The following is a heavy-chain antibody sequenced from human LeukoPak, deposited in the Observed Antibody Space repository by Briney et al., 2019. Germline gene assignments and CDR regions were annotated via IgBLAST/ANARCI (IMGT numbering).Heavy chain of an antibody. CDR2: ISGSGGST. Sequence: GGSLRLSCAASRFTFSSHAMSWVRQAPGKGLEWVSAISGSGGSTYYADSVKGRFTISRDNSKNTLYLQMNSLRAEDTAVYYCAKDWSGANGYYFDYWGQGTLVTVSS. D-gene: IGHD1-26*01. CDR1: RFTFSSHA. CDR3: AKDWSGANGYYFDY. J-gene: IGHJ4*02. V-gene: IGHV3-23*01.